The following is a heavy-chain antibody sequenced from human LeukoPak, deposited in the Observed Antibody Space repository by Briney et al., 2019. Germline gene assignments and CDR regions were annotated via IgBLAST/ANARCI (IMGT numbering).Heavy chain of an antibody. CDR1: GYTFTDYY. D-gene: IGHD6-6*01. CDR2: INPNSGST. J-gene: IGHJ5*02. V-gene: IGHV1-2*02. CDR3: AREAYLAARPQTWFEP. Sequence: ASVKVSCKASGYTFTDYYIHWVRQAPGQWLEWMGWINPNSGSTNSAQKFQGRVTMTRDTSITTAYMELSRLRSDDTAMYFCAREAYLAARPQTWFEPWGQRTLVTVSS.